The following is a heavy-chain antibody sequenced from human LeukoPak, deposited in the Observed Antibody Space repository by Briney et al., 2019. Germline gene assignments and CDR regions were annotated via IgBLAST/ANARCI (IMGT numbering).Heavy chain of an antibody. D-gene: IGHD5/OR15-5a*01. J-gene: IGHJ6*03. CDR3: GRGFAGVYASRYYYYYYMDV. Sequence: SETLSLTCAVYGVSFSGYYWSWIRQPPGKGLEWIGEINHSGSTNYNPSLKSRVTISVDTSKNQFSLKLSSVTAADTAVYYCGRGFAGVYASRYYYYYYMDVWGKGTTVTVSS. CDR1: GVSFSGYY. V-gene: IGHV4-34*01. CDR2: INHSGST.